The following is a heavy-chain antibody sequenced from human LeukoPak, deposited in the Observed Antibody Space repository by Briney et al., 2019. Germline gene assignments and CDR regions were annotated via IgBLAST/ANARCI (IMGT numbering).Heavy chain of an antibody. CDR1: GLTFSNYA. CDR2: ISGSGDST. D-gene: IGHD2-15*01. V-gene: IGHV3-23*01. J-gene: IGHJ4*02. CDR3: ARERYCGGSCYSGYFDY. Sequence: PGGSLRLSCAASGLTFSNYAMSWVCQAPGKGPEWVSAISGSGDSTYYSDSARGRFTISRDNSKNTLYLQMNSLRAEDTAVYYCARERYCGGSCYSGYFDYWGQGTLVTVSS.